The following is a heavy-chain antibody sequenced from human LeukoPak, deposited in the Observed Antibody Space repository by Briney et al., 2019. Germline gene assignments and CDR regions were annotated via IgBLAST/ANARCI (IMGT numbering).Heavy chain of an antibody. CDR2: IYTSGST. J-gene: IGHJ6*03. Sequence: PSETLSLTCTVSGGSISSYYWSWIRQPAGKGLEWIGRIYTSGSTNYNPSLKSRATMSVDTSKNQFSLKLSSVTAADTAVYYCARDSVPIVVVPAALEYYYYYYYMDVWGKGTTVTVSS. CDR1: GGSISSYY. V-gene: IGHV4-4*07. D-gene: IGHD2-2*01. CDR3: ARDSVPIVVVPAALEYYYYYYYMDV.